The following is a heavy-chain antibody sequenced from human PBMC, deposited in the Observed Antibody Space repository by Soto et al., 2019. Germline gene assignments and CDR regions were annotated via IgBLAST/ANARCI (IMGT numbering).Heavy chain of an antibody. V-gene: IGHV4-34*01. D-gene: IGHD3-9*01. CDR3: ARARAQLVLRYFSYYYGMDV. CDR2: INHSGST. J-gene: IGHJ6*02. Sequence: PSETLSLTCAVYGGSFSGYYWSWIRQPPGKGLEWIGEINHSGSTNYNPSRKSRVTISVDTSKNQFSLKLSSVTAADTAVYYCARARAQLVLRYFSYYYGMDVWGQGTTVTVSS. CDR1: GGSFSGYY.